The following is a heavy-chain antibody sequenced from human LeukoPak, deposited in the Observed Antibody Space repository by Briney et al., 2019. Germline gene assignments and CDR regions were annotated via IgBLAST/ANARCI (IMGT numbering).Heavy chain of an antibody. V-gene: IGHV1-46*01. D-gene: IGHD2-2*01. CDR2: INPSGGST. Sequence: ASVKVSCKASGYTFTSYYMHWVRQAPGQGLEWMGIINPSGGSTSYAQKFQGRVTMTRDTSTSTVYMELSSLRSEDTAVYYCASQPTRYCSSTSCYFEVYYTWGQGTLVTVSS. CDR1: GYTFTSYY. J-gene: IGHJ5*02. CDR3: ASQPTRYCSSTSCYFEVYYT.